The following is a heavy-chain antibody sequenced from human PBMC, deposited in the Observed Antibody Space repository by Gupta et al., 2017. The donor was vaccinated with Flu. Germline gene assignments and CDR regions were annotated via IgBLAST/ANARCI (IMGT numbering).Heavy chain of an antibody. CDR2: IKEDGSEK. V-gene: IGHV3-7*01. CDR3: ARHGSHHFNY. Sequence: SVAASGFTFSTYWMAWVRQAPGKGLEWVANIKEDGSEKYYVDSVRGRFTISRDNAKNSLFLQINSLRVEDTAVYYCARHGSHHFNYWGQGTLVTVSS. D-gene: IGHD5-12*01. J-gene: IGHJ4*02. CDR1: GFTFSTYW.